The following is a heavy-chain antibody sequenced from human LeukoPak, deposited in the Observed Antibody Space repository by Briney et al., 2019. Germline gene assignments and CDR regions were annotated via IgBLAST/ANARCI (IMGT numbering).Heavy chain of an antibody. J-gene: IGHJ4*02. D-gene: IGHD3-3*01. Sequence: KPSETLSLTCAVYGGSFSGYYWSWIRQPPGKGLEWIGEINHSGSTNYNPSLKSRVTISVDTSKNQFSLKLSSVTAADTAVYYCARAGQEWFRPDYWGQGTLVTVSS. CDR2: INHSGST. CDR3: ARAGQEWFRPDY. V-gene: IGHV4-34*01. CDR1: GGSFSGYY.